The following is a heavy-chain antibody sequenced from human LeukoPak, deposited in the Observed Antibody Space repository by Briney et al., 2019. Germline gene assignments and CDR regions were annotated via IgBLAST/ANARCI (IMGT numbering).Heavy chain of an antibody. Sequence: PSETLSLTCTVSGGSISSYSWSWIRQPAGKGLEWIGYIYSSGSTSYNPSLKSRVTISVDTSKNQFSLKLSSVTAADTAVYYCAREVELERLEFDYWGQGTLVTVSS. V-gene: IGHV4-59*01. D-gene: IGHD1-1*01. CDR3: AREVELERLEFDY. CDR2: IYSSGST. J-gene: IGHJ4*02. CDR1: GGSISSYS.